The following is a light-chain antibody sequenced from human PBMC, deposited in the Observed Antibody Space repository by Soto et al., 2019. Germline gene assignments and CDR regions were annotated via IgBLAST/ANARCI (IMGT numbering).Light chain of an antibody. V-gene: IGLV6-57*02. Sequence: NFMLTQPHSVSESPGKTVTISCTGSSGSVASNFVHWYQRRPGSAPTIVIYGVNQRPSGVPDRFSGSIDSSSNSASLTISGLKTEDEADYFCQSYDRSSLYVFGTGTKLTVL. J-gene: IGLJ1*01. CDR3: QSYDRSSLYV. CDR1: SGSVASNF. CDR2: GVN.